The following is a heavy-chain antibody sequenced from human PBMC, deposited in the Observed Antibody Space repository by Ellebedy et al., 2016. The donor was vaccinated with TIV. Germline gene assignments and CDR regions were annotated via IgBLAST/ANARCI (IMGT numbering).Heavy chain of an antibody. CDR1: GYSMSSGNY. J-gene: IGHJ4*02. CDR3: ARRIAAVHFDY. V-gene: IGHV4-38-2*02. D-gene: IGHD6-13*01. CDR2: ILYSGTT. Sequence: MPSETLSLTCSVSGYSMSSGNYWGWIRQPPGKGLEWIGDILYSGTTYYNPSLKSRVTISVDTSKNQFSLKLTSVTAADTALYYCARRIAAVHFDYWGQGTLVTVSS.